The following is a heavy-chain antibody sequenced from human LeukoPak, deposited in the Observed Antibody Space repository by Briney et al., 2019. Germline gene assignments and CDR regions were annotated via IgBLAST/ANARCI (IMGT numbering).Heavy chain of an antibody. CDR2: IYSGGST. CDR1: GFTVSSNY. J-gene: IGHJ5*02. Sequence: SGGSLRLSCAASGFTVSSNYMSWVRQAPGKGLEWVSIIYSGGSTYYADSVKGRFTISRDNSKNTLYLQMNSLRAEDTAVYYCARDGCGGDCYFNNWFDPWGQGTLVTVSS. V-gene: IGHV3-66*01. D-gene: IGHD2-21*02. CDR3: ARDGCGGDCYFNNWFDP.